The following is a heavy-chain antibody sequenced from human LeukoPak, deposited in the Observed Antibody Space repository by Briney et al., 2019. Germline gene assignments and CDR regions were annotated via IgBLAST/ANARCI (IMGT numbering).Heavy chain of an antibody. CDR1: GGSISSYY. D-gene: IGHD3-10*01. CDR3: ARLIYYYGSGTYPDY. CDR2: IYYSGST. J-gene: IGHJ4*02. V-gene: IGHV4-59*08. Sequence: SETLSLTCTVSGGSISSYYWSWIRQPPGKGLEWIGYIYYSGSTNYNPSLKSRVTISVDTSKNQFSLKLSSVTAADTAVYYCARLIYYYGSGTYPDYWGQGTLVTVSS.